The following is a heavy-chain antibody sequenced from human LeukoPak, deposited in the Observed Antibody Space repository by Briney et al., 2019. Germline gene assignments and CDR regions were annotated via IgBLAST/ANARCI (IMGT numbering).Heavy chain of an antibody. Sequence: PGRSLRLSCAASGFTFDDYAMHWVRQAPGEGLEWVSGISWNSGSIGYADSLKGRFTISRDNAKNSLYLQMNSLRAEDTALYYCAKDGYSYGPKNFDYWGQGTPVTVSS. V-gene: IGHV3-9*01. CDR3: AKDGYSYGPKNFDY. CDR2: ISWNSGSI. CDR1: GFTFDDYA. D-gene: IGHD5-18*01. J-gene: IGHJ4*02.